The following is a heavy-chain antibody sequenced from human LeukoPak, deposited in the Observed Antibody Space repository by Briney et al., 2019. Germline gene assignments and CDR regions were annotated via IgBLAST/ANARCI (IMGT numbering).Heavy chain of an antibody. V-gene: IGHV3-7*01. J-gene: IGHJ6*02. CDR3: ARRWKLSLDV. CDR2: IKEDGSVK. Sequence: GGSLRLSCAASGFTFSIYWMTWARQAPGKGLEWVANIKEDGSVKYYVDSVKGRFTISRDNAKKSLYLQMNNLRGEDTAVYFCARRWKLSLDVWGQGTTVTVSS. CDR1: GFTFSIYW. D-gene: IGHD5-24*01.